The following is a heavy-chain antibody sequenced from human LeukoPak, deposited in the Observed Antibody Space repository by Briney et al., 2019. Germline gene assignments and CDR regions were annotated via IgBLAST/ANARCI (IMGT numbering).Heavy chain of an antibody. CDR1: GYTFTSYG. CDR2: ISAYNGNT. V-gene: IGHV1-18*01. CDR3: ARVGGYYDILTGYAGEFDY. Sequence: ASVKVSCKASGYTFTSYGISWVRQAPGQGLEWMGWISAYNGNTNYAQKLQGRVTMTTDTSTSTAYMELGSLRSDDTAVYYCARVGGYYDILTGYAGEFDYWGQGTLVTVSS. D-gene: IGHD3-9*01. J-gene: IGHJ4*02.